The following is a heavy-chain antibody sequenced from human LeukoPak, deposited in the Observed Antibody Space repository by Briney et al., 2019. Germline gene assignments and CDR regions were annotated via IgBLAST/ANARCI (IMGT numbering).Heavy chain of an antibody. Sequence: ASVKVSCKVSGYTLTELSMHWVRQAPGKGLEWMGGFDPEDGETIYAQKFQGRVTMTEDTSTDTAYMELSSLRSEDTAVFYCATQGSSSDFSSGYYQAIFWGQGTLVTVSS. CDR3: ATQGSSSDFSSGYYQAIF. J-gene: IGHJ4*02. D-gene: IGHD3-3*01. CDR1: GYTLTELS. V-gene: IGHV1-24*01. CDR2: FDPEDGET.